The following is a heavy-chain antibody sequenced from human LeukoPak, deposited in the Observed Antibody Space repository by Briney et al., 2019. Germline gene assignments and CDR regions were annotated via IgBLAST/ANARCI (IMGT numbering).Heavy chain of an antibody. CDR2: IYYSGST. CDR3: ARDLRDGYNFGY. V-gene: IGHV4-59*01. Sequence: SETLSLTCTVSGGSISSYYWSWIRQPPGKGLEWIGYIYYSGSTNYNPSFKSRVTISVDTSKNQFSLKLSSVTAADTAVYYCARDLRDGYNFGYWGQGTLVTVSS. D-gene: IGHD5-24*01. CDR1: GGSISSYY. J-gene: IGHJ4*02.